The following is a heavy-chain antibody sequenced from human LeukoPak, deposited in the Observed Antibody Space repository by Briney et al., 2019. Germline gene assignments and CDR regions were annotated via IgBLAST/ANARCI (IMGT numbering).Heavy chain of an antibody. V-gene: IGHV3-23*01. Sequence: GGSLRLSCAASGFTFSSYAMSWVRQAPGKGLEWVSAISGSGGSTYYADSVKGRFTISRDNSKNTLYLQMNSLRAEDTAVYYCANPSSSWYVGTFDYWGQGTLVIVSS. CDR3: ANPSSSWYVGTFDY. CDR2: ISGSGGST. D-gene: IGHD6-13*01. J-gene: IGHJ4*02. CDR1: GFTFSSYA.